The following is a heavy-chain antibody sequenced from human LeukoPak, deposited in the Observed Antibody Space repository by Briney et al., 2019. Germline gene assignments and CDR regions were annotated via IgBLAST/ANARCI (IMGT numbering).Heavy chain of an antibody. J-gene: IGHJ4*02. CDR1: GFTFSSYA. Sequence: GGSLRLSGAASGFTFSSYAMSWVRQAPGKGLEWVSAISGSGGSTYYADSVKGRFTISRDNSKNTLYLQMNSLRAEDTAVYYCAKEQTRKKGDRAGIFDYWGQGTLVTVSS. V-gene: IGHV3-23*01. CDR3: AKEQTRKKGDRAGIFDY. CDR2: ISGSGGST.